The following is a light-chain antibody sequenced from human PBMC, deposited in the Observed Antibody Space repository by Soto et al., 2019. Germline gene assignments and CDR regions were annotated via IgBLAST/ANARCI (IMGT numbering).Light chain of an antibody. CDR1: QGISSY. CDR3: QQYYSYHLT. J-gene: IGKJ1*01. V-gene: IGKV1-8*01. Sequence: AIRMTQSPSSFSASTGDRVTITCRASQGISSYLAWYQQKPGKAPKLLIYAASTLQSGVPSRFSGSGSGTDFTLTISCLRSEDFATNYCQQYYSYHLTVGQGTKVEIK. CDR2: AAS.